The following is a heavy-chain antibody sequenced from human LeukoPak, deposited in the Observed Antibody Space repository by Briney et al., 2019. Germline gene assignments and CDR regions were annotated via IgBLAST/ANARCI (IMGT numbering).Heavy chain of an antibody. CDR3: ARSYYDYIWGSYRLVNYYYYIDV. D-gene: IGHD3-16*02. V-gene: IGHV1-8*01. CDR1: GYTFTSYD. J-gene: IGHJ6*03. Sequence: ASVKVSCKASGYTFTSYDINWVRQATGQGLEWMGWMNPNCGNTGYAQKFQGRVTMTRNTSISTAYMELSSLRSEDTAVYYCARSYYDYIWGSYRLVNYYYYIDVWGKGTTVTVSS. CDR2: MNPNCGNT.